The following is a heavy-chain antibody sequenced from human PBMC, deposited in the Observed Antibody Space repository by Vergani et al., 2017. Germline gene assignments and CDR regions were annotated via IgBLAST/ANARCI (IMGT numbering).Heavy chain of an antibody. CDR1: GYTFTSYA. J-gene: IGHJ6*02. D-gene: IGHD3-3*01. CDR2: INAGNGNT. CDR3: ARGVTIFGGVHGMDV. Sequence: QVQLVQSGAEVKKPGASVKVSCKASGYTFTSYAMHWVRQAPGQRLEWMGWINAGNGNTKYSQKFQRRVTITRDTSASTAYKELSSLRSEYTAVYYCARGVTIFGGVHGMDVWGQGTTVTVSS. V-gene: IGHV1-3*01.